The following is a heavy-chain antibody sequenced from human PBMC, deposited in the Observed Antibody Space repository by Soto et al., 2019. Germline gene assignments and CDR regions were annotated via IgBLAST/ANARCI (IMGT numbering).Heavy chain of an antibody. Sequence: GGSLRLSCAVSGFTISSYAMSWVRQAPGKGLEWVSAISGNGASTYYADSVKGRSTISRDNSKNTLYLQMNSLRAEDTAVFYCAKVWSGYNTGYYYYYMDVWGKGTTVTVSS. J-gene: IGHJ6*03. CDR2: ISGNGAST. CDR1: GFTISSYA. D-gene: IGHD3-3*01. CDR3: AKVWSGYNTGYYYYYMDV. V-gene: IGHV3-23*01.